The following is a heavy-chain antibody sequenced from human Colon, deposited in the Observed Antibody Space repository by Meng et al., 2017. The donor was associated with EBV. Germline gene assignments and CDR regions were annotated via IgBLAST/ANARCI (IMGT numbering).Heavy chain of an antibody. CDR1: GGSFSGYV. CDR2: VSHPGSA. Sequence: VLVQQLGAGLLKASATLSLTCTVNGGSFSGYVWSWVRQPPGKGMEWIGEVSHPGSANYNPSLKSRVTISVDASEKQFSLRLTSVTAADSAVYYCARVPTTGYKDHWGQGTLVTVSS. V-gene: IGHV4-34*01. J-gene: IGHJ4*02. CDR3: ARVPTTGYKDH. D-gene: IGHD3-9*01.